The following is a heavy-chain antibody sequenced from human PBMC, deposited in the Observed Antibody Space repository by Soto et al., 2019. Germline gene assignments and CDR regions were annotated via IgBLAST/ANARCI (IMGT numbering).Heavy chain of an antibody. D-gene: IGHD3-3*01. CDR1: GFTFSSYG. Sequence: QVQLVESGGGVVQPGRSLRLSCAASGFTFSSYGMHWVRQAPGKGLEWVAVISYDGSNKYYADSVKGRFTISRDNSENTLYLKMNSMRAGETAVYYCAKDITIVGVVIIPPFYYGMDVWGQGTTVTVSS. V-gene: IGHV3-30*18. CDR2: ISYDGSNK. CDR3: AKDITIVGVVIIPPFYYGMDV. J-gene: IGHJ6*02.